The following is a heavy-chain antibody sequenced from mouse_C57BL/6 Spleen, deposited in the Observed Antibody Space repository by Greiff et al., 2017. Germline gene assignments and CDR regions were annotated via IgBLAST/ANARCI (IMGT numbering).Heavy chain of an antibody. CDR3: ARQDRIYYSGSSYAMDY. D-gene: IGHD1-1*01. CDR1: GYTFTSYW. CDR2: INPSNGGT. Sequence: QVQLQQPGTELVKPGASVKLSCKASGYTFTSYWMHWVKQRPGQGLEWIGKINPSNGGTNYNEKFKSKATLTVDKSSSTAYMQLSSLTSEDSAVYSCARQDRIYYSGSSYAMDYWGQGTSVTVSS. V-gene: IGHV1-53*01. J-gene: IGHJ4*01.